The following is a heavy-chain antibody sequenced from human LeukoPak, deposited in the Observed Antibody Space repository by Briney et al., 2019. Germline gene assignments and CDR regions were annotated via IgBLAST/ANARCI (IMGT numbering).Heavy chain of an antibody. J-gene: IGHJ4*02. D-gene: IGHD1-26*01. CDR3: AVGRRTDFDY. V-gene: IGHV1-2*02. CDR2: INPNSGGT. Sequence: GASEKVSCKASGYTFTDYYIHWVRQAPGQGLEWMGWINPNSGGTNYAQNFQGRVTMTRGTYITTAYMDLSRLRLDDTAVYYCAVGRRTDFDYWGQGTLVTVSS. CDR1: GYTFTDYY.